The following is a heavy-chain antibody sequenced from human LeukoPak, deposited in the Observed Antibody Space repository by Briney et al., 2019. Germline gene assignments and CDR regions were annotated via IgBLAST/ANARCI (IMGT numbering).Heavy chain of an antibody. J-gene: IGHJ2*01. CDR1: GYTFTSYY. V-gene: IGHV1-46*01. Sequence: ASVKVSCKASGYTFTSYYMHWVRQAPGQGLEWMGIINPSGGSTSYAQKFQGRVTITADESTSTAYMELSSLRSEDTAVYYCARASSTHWYFDLWGRGTLVTVSS. CDR2: INPSGGST. CDR3: ARASSTHWYFDL. D-gene: IGHD2-2*01.